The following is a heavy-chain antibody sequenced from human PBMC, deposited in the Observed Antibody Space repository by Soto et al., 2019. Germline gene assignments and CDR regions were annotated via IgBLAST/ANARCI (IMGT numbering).Heavy chain of an antibody. CDR3: ARGLILWFGELSRRGGYYSYRAV. D-gene: IGHD3-10*01. V-gene: IGHV4-34*01. J-gene: IGHJ6*03. CDR2: INDSGNI. Sequence: QVQLQQWGAGLLKPSETLSLTCAVYGGSFSGYQWTWIRQTPGKGLEWIGEINDSGNINYNPSLKSGVPILVDTAKKPLSLKLSSVTAADPAVYYCARGLILWFGELSRRGGYYSYRAVWGKGTMVTVSS. CDR1: GGSFSGYQ.